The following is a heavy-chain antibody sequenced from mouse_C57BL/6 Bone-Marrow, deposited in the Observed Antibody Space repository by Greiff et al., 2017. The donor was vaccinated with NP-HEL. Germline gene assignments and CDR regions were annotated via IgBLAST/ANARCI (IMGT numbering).Heavy chain of an antibody. CDR1: GYTFTSYW. D-gene: IGHD2-4*01. Sequence: VQLQQPGAELVRPGTSVKLSCKASGYTFTSYWMHWVKQRPGQGLEWIGVIDPSDSYTNYNQKFKGKATLTVDTSSSTAYMQLSSLTSEDSAVYYCARSGVYYDYDVVFYAMDYWGQGTSVTVSS. CDR2: IDPSDSYT. V-gene: IGHV1-59*01. CDR3: ARSGVYYDYDVVFYAMDY. J-gene: IGHJ4*01.